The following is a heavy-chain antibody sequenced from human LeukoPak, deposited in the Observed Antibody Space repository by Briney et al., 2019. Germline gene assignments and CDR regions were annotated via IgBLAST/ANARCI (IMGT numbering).Heavy chain of an antibody. V-gene: IGHV3-9*03. D-gene: IGHD3-22*01. CDR3: AKGNYYDSSGHIDY. Sequence: GGSLRLSCAASGFTFDDYATHWVRQAPGKGLEWVSGISWNSGSVGYADSVKGRFTISRDNAKNSLYLQMNSLRAEDMALYNCAKGNYYDSSGHIDYWGQGTLVTVSS. CDR1: GFTFDDYA. CDR2: ISWNSGSV. J-gene: IGHJ4*02.